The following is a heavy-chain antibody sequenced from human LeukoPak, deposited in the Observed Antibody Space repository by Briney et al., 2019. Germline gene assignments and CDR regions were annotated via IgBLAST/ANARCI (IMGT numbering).Heavy chain of an antibody. CDR3: ARGTMHLDY. CDR2: MNPNSGNT. D-gene: IGHD5-24*01. CDR1: GYSFTNYD. V-gene: IGHV1-8*02. Sequence: GASVKVSCKASGYSFTNYDINWVRQATGQGLEWMGWMNPNSGNTGYAQKFQGRVTMTRNTSISTAYMELSSLTSDDTAVYFCARGTMHLDYWGEGSLVTVSS. J-gene: IGHJ4*02.